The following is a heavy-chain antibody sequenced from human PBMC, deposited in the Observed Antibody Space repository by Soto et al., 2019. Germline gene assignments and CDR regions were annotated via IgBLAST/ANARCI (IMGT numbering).Heavy chain of an antibody. J-gene: IGHJ4*02. CDR3: ATSRLVGASSFDY. Sequence: GESLKISCKGFGYSFTSYWIGWVRQMPGKGLEWMGIIYPGDSDTRYSPSFQGQVTISADKSISTAYLQWSSLKASDTAMYYCATSRLVGASSFDYWGQGTLVTVSS. CDR2: IYPGDSDT. D-gene: IGHD1-26*01. CDR1: GYSFTSYW. V-gene: IGHV5-51*01.